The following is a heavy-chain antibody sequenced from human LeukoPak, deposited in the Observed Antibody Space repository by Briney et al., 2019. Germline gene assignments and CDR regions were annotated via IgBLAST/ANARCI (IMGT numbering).Heavy chain of an antibody. J-gene: IGHJ6*04. V-gene: IGHV4-34*01. CDR1: VGSFSGYY. Sequence: SDTLSLTCAVYVGSFSGYYWTWIRQPPGKGLEWIGEINHSGSAKYHPSVKNRLTISVEAAKNQVSLELSSVTAADTALYFCARGRWSVNDRDSSNYLGGFYYLDVWGNGTTVIVSS. CDR2: INHSGSA. CDR3: ARGRWSVNDRDSSNYLGGFYYLDV. D-gene: IGHD3-22*01.